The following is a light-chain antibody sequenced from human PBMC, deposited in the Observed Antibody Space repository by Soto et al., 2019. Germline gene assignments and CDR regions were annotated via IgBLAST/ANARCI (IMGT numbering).Light chain of an antibody. J-gene: IGKJ3*01. V-gene: IGKV1-39*01. Sequence: SSLSASVGDRITITCRASQSISRYLNWYQHKPGKAPKLLINAASSLERGVPARFSGSGSGTDFTLTISSLEPEDFAVYYCQQRGNWPQTFGPGTKVDIK. CDR1: QSISRY. CDR2: AAS. CDR3: QQRGNWPQT.